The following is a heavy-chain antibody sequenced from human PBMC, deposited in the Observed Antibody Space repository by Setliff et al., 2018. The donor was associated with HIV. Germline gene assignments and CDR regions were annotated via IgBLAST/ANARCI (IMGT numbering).Heavy chain of an antibody. Sequence: SETLSLTCAVYGGSFSGYYWSWIRQPPGKGLEWIGEINHSGSTNYNPSLNSRFTISVDTSKNQFSLKLKHVTAADTAIYYCAREQYHFVVDYYYYYGMDVWGQGNTVTVSS. CDR1: GGSFSGYY. CDR3: AREQYHFVVDYYYYYGMDV. CDR2: INHSGST. J-gene: IGHJ6*02. D-gene: IGHD2-15*01. V-gene: IGHV4-34*01.